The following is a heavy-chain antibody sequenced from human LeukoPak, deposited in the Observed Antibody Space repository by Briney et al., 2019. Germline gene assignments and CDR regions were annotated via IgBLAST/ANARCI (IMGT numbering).Heavy chain of an antibody. D-gene: IGHD4-17*01. CDR3: ARGHDYGDYGRDY. V-gene: IGHV3-53*01. J-gene: IGHJ4*02. CDR2: IYSGGST. CDR1: GFTVSSNY. Sequence: GGSLRLSCAASGFTVSSNYMSWVRQAPGKGLEWVSVIYSGGSTYYADSVTGRFTISRDNSKNTLYLQMNSLRAEDTAVYYCARGHDYGDYGRDYWGQGTLVTVSS.